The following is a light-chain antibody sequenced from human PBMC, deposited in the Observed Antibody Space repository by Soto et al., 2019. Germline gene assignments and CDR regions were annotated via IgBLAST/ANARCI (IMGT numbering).Light chain of an antibody. CDR2: EVT. Sequence: QSALTQPPSASGSPGQSVTISCTGTSSDVGGYHFVSWYQHHPGKAPQLMIYEVTQRPSGVPDRFSGSKSDNTASLTVSGLQSEDEADYYCCSTTGNNNFVFGTGTKLTVL. CDR3: CSTTGNNNFV. CDR1: SSDVGGYHF. V-gene: IGLV2-8*01. J-gene: IGLJ1*01.